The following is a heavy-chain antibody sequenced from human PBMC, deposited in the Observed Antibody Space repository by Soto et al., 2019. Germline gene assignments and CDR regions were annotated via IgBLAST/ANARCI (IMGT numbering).Heavy chain of an antibody. J-gene: IGHJ6*02. CDR2: IYPGDSDT. CDR1: GYSFTSYW. V-gene: IGHV5-51*01. D-gene: IGHD2-2*01. Sequence: GESLKISCKGSGYSFTSYWIGWVRQVPGKGLECMGIIYPGDSDTRYSPSFQGQVTISADKSISPAYLQWSTLKASDTAMYYCARVSVPAGNYYYYHGMDVWGQGTTVTVSS. CDR3: ARVSVPAGNYYYYHGMDV.